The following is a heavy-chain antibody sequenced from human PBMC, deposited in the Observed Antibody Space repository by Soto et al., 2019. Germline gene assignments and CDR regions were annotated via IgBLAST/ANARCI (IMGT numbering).Heavy chain of an antibody. D-gene: IGHD6-19*01. Sequence: QITLKESGPTVVKPTQTLTLTYSLSGFSLNTGGVGVGWIRQPPGKAPEWLAVIYWDDDKSWNPSLRDRLTINRDASDDQVVLTVTNMDPVDTGTYYCARRRGGFGGGWTTPYFDYWGQGTLVTVSS. V-gene: IGHV2-5*02. CDR1: GFSLNTGGVG. CDR2: IYWDDDK. J-gene: IGHJ4*02. CDR3: ARRRGGFGGGWTTPYFDY.